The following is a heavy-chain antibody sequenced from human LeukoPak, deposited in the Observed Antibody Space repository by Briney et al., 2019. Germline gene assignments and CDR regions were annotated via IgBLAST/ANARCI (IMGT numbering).Heavy chain of an antibody. CDR2: INSDGSST. Sequence: GGSLRLSCAASGFTFSSYWMHWVRQAPGKGLVWVSRINSDGSSTSYADSVKGRFTISRDNAKNTLYLQMNSLRAEDTAVYYCAKPPKGDNASWYYYFDSWGQGTLVTVSS. J-gene: IGHJ4*02. CDR3: AKPPKGDNASWYYYFDS. D-gene: IGHD6-13*01. CDR1: GFTFSSYW. V-gene: IGHV3-74*01.